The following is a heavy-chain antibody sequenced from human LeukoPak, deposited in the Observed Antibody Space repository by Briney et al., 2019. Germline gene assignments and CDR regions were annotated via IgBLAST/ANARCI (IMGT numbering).Heavy chain of an antibody. CDR2: IIPIFGTA. V-gene: IGHV1-69*05. Sequence: GASVKVSCKASGGTFSSYAIGWVRQAPGQGLECMGGIIPIFGTANYAQKFQGRVTITTDESASTAYMELSSLRSEDTAVYYCARAGLTYYYDSSGYSDEPLFDYWGQGTLVTVSS. CDR3: ARAGLTYYYDSSGYSDEPLFDY. J-gene: IGHJ4*02. CDR1: GGTFSSYA. D-gene: IGHD3-22*01.